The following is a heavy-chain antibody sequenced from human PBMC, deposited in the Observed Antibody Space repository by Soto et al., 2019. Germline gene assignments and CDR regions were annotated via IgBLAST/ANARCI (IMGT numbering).Heavy chain of an antibody. J-gene: IGHJ6*02. D-gene: IGHD2-15*01. CDR3: ARDRLGGNSYYYGMDV. CDR2: IYYSGST. V-gene: IGHV4-59*12. CDR1: GGSISSYY. Sequence: SETLSLTCTVSGGSISSYYWSWIRQPPGKGLEWIGYIYYSGSTYYNPSLKSRVTISVDTSKNQFSLKLSSVTAADTAVYYCARDRLGGNSYYYGMDVWGQGTTVTVSS.